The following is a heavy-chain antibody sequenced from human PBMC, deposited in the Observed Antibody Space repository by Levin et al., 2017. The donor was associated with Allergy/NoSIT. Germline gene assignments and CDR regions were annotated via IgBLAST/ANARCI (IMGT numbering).Heavy chain of an antibody. V-gene: IGHV1-69*10. D-gene: IGHD1-1*01. J-gene: IGHJ6*02. CDR1: GGTFSSDA. CDR2: IIPILNTA. CDR3: ARGRAGGTTTKYYYYFYGMDV. Sequence: SVKVSCKASGGTFSSDAITWVRQAPGQGLEWVGGIIPILNTANYAQKFQGRVTIAANRSTNTAYMELSSLRSEDTAVYYCARGRAGGTTTKYYYYFYGMDVWGHGTSVTVSS.